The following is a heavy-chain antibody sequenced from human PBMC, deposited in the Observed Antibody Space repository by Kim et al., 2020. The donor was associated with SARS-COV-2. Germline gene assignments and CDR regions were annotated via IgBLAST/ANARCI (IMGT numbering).Heavy chain of an antibody. V-gene: IGHV3-43D*03. Sequence: DGGSTYNADSVKGRFTIYRDNSKNSLYLQMNSLRAEDTALYYCAKDTDNWGQGTLVTVSS. D-gene: IGHD3-22*01. CDR3: AKDTDN. CDR2: DGGST. J-gene: IGHJ4*02.